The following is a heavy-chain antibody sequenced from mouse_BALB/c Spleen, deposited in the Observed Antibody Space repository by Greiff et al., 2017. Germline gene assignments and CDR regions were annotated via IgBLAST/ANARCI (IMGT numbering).Heavy chain of an antibody. J-gene: IGHJ4*01. CDR3: ARQGLRPRAMDY. V-gene: IGHV5-9-3*01. Sequence: EVMLVESGGGLVKPGGSLKLSCAASGFTFSSYAMSWVRQTPEKRLEWVATISSGGSYTYYPDSVKGRFTISRDNAKNTLYLQMSSLRSEDTAMYYCARQGLRPRAMDYWGQGTSVTVSS. D-gene: IGHD1-2*01. CDR2: ISSGGSYT. CDR1: GFTFSSYA.